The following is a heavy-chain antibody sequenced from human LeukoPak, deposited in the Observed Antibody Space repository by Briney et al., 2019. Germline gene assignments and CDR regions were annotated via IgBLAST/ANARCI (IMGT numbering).Heavy chain of an antibody. J-gene: IGHJ5*02. CDR3: ARDVPGAIGTTARFDP. D-gene: IGHD1-1*01. Sequence: ASVKVSCKSSGYTSSSYGISWMRQAPGQGLEWMGWISTYNGNTNYPQKFQGRVTVTKETSTSPAYMELRTLTSDDTAVYYCARDVPGAIGTTARFDPWGQGTLVTVSS. CDR2: ISTYNGNT. CDR1: GYTSSSYG. V-gene: IGHV1-18*01.